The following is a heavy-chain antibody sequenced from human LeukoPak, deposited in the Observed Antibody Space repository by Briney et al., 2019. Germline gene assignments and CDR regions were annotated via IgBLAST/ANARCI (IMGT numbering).Heavy chain of an antibody. D-gene: IGHD2-15*01. Sequence: SVKVSCKASGGTFSSYAISWVRQAPGQGLEWMGGIIPIFGTANYAQKFQGRVTITADESTSTAYMELSSLRSEDTAVYYCARSGCSGGSCYDYYYYGMTSGAKGPRSPSPQ. CDR1: GGTFSSYA. V-gene: IGHV1-69*01. CDR2: IIPIFGTA. J-gene: IGHJ6*04. CDR3: ARSGCSGGSCYDYYYYGMTS.